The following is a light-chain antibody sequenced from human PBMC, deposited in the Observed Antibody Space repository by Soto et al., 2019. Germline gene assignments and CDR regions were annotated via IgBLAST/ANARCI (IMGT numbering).Light chain of an antibody. V-gene: IGLV6-57*04. CDR3: QAWGTGGV. Sequence: NFMLTQPHSVSESPGKTLSISCTRSSGSIANNYVQWYQQRPGSAPTTVIYENNQRLSGVPDRFSGSSSGADRYLTISSLQSDDEADYYCQAWGTGGVFGGGTKLTVL. CDR2: ENN. J-gene: IGLJ3*02. CDR1: SGSIANNY.